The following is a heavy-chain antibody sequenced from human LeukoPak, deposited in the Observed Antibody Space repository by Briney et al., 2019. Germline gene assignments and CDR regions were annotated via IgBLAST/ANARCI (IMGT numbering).Heavy chain of an antibody. Sequence: SETLSLTCTVSGGSISSSSYYWGWIRQPPGKGLEWIGSIYYSGSTYYNPSLKSRVTISVDTSKNQFSLKLSSVTAADTAVYYCARLKYYYDSSGYYVFDYWGQGTLVTVSS. CDR3: ARLKYYYDSSGYYVFDY. V-gene: IGHV4-39*01. CDR2: IYYSGST. CDR1: GGSISSSSYY. D-gene: IGHD3-22*01. J-gene: IGHJ4*02.